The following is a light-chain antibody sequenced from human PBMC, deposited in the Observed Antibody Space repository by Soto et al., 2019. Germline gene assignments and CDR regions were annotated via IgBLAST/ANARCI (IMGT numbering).Light chain of an antibody. Sequence: DIQMTQSPSSVSASVGDRVTITCRASQGISSWLAWYQKKPGKAPNLLIYAASSLQSGVPSRFSGSESGTDFTLTISGLQPEDCAIYFCQRANSFPITFGQGTRLEIK. V-gene: IGKV1-12*01. CDR3: QRANSFPIT. J-gene: IGKJ5*01. CDR2: AAS. CDR1: QGISSW.